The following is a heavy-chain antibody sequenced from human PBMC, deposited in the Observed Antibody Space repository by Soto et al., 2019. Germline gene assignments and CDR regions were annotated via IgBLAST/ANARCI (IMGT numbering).Heavy chain of an antibody. CDR2: IISIFGTA. CDR1: GGTFSSYA. CDR3: ARVLRYFDWPPAD. V-gene: IGHV1-69*13. J-gene: IGHJ4*02. Sequence: ASVKVSCKASGGTFSSYAISWVRQAPGQGLEWMGGIISIFGTANYAQKFQGRVTITADESTSTAYMELSSLRSEDTAVYYCARVLRYFDWPPADWGQGTLVTVSS. D-gene: IGHD3-9*01.